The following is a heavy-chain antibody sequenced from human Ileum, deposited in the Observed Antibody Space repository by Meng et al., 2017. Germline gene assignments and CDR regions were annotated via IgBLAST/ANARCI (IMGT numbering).Heavy chain of an antibody. Sequence: VHLLESGPGRVRPAETLFLICTVSCGSVSSDGFPWGWVRQPPGKGLEWIGYASTNYNPSLKSRVTISLDTSKNQFSLELSSVTAADTAVYYCARDHWGSLDYWGQGILVTVSS. V-gene: IGHV4-61*08. J-gene: IGHJ4*02. CDR1: CGSVSSDGFP. CDR2: AST. D-gene: IGHD7-27*01. CDR3: ARDHWGSLDY.